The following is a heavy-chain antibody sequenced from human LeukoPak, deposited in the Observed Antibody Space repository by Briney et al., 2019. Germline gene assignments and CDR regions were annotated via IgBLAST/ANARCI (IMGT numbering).Heavy chain of an antibody. CDR3: AKDWGGVPEYLQH. CDR2: TVASGTRA. Sequence: GGSLRLSCGASGFTFDNYAMTWVRQAPGKGLESVASTVASGTRAYYADSVKGRSTISRDNFKNVLYLQRSSQRGEDTAIYYCAKDWGGVPEYLQHWGQGTLVTVPS. J-gene: IGHJ1*01. D-gene: IGHD3-16*01. CDR1: GFTFDNYA. V-gene: IGHV3-23*01.